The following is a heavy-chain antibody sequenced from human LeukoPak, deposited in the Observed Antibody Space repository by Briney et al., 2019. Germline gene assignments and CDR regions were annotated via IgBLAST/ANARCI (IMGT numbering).Heavy chain of an antibody. D-gene: IGHD2-15*01. CDR1: GGSISSYY. Sequence: PSETLSLTCTVSGGSISSYYWSWIRQPAGKGLEWIGRIYTSGSTNYNPSLKSRVTISVDTSKNQFSLKLSSVTAADTAVYYCAREFCTGGSCYVEYFQPWGQGTLVTVSS. CDR2: IYTSGST. V-gene: IGHV4-4*07. CDR3: AREFCTGGSCYVEYFQP. J-gene: IGHJ1*01.